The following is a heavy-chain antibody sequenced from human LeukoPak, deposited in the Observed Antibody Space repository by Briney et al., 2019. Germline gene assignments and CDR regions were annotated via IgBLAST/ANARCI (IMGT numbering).Heavy chain of an antibody. CDR2: IYTSGST. Sequence: PSETLSLTCTVSGGSISSYYWSWIRQPAGKGLEWIGRIYTSGSTNYNPSLKSRVTMSVDTSKNQFSLKLRSVTAADTAVYYCARDGDSGYEADYYYMDVWGKGTTVTISS. CDR1: GGSISSYY. D-gene: IGHD5-12*01. CDR3: ARDGDSGYEADYYYMDV. V-gene: IGHV4-4*07. J-gene: IGHJ6*03.